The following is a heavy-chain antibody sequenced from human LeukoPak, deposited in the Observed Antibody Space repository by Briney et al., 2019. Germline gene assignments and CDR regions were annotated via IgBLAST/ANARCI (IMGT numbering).Heavy chain of an antibody. Sequence: PGGSLRLSCAGSGFIFSNYEMNWVRQATGKGLEWVSYISSTGSDIYYADSVKGRFTISRDNAENSLYLQMNSLRAEDTAVYYCARDLPTGTYRVYFDNWGQGTLVTVSS. D-gene: IGHD1-26*01. J-gene: IGHJ4*02. CDR2: ISSTGSDI. CDR3: ARDLPTGTYRVYFDN. CDR1: GFIFSNYE. V-gene: IGHV3-48*03.